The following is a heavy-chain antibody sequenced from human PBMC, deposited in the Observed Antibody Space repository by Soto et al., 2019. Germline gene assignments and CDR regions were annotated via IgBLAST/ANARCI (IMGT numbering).Heavy chain of an antibody. CDR1: GFSVSTYA. V-gene: IGHV3-23*01. CDR2: ITGSANTT. Sequence: EVQLLESGGGLVQPGGSLRLSCSASGFSVSTYAMNWVRQAPGKGLEWVSVITGSANTTYYADSVKGRFTISRDNSKNTLYLQMNSLRADDTAVYYCAKGRKDFDYWGQGTLVTVSS. CDR3: AKGRKDFDY. J-gene: IGHJ4*02.